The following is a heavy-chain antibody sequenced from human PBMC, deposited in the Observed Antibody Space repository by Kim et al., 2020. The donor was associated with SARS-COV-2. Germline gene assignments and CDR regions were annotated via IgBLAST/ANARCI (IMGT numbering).Heavy chain of an antibody. J-gene: IGHJ4*02. Sequence: GGSLRLSCAASGFTFSNYPMHWVRQAPGRGLEWVAVISYDGNSEYYADSVKGRFTISRDNSKNTLDLQMTSLRDEDTAVYYCAALARSSGYWGQGSLVTVSS. D-gene: IGHD6-25*01. CDR3: AALARSSGY. CDR1: GFTFSNYP. V-gene: IGHV3-30*04. CDR2: ISYDGNSE.